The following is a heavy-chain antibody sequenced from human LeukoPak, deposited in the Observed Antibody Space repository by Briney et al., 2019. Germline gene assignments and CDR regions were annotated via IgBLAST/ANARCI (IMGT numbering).Heavy chain of an antibody. J-gene: IGHJ4*02. CDR1: GITLSSYS. CDR2: ISSSSTYI. Sequence: GGSLRLSCAATGITLSSYSMNWVRQAPGKGLEWVSSISSSSTYIYYADSVKGRFTISRDNAKNSLYLQMNSLRAEDTAVYYCARPLSPGEYSYGFDYWGQGSLVTVSS. D-gene: IGHD5-18*01. CDR3: ARPLSPGEYSYGFDY. V-gene: IGHV3-21*01.